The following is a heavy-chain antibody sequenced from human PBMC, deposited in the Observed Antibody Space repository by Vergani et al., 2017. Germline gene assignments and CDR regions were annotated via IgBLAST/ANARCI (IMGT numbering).Heavy chain of an antibody. CDR3: ATPRLRFSYYYYYGMDV. CDR2: IIPIFGTA. V-gene: IGHV1-69*14. CDR1: GGTFSNYA. J-gene: IGHJ6*02. Sequence: QVQLVQSGAEVKKPGSSVKVSCKTSGGTFSNYAISWVRQAPGQGLEWMGGIIPIFGTANYAQKFQGRVTMTEDTSTDTAYMELSSLRSEDTAVYYCATPRLRFSYYYYYGMDVWGQGTTVTVSS. D-gene: IGHD5-12*01.